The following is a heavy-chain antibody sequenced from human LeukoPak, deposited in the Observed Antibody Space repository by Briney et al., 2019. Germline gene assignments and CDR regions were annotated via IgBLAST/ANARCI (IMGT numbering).Heavy chain of an antibody. V-gene: IGHV4-59*01. D-gene: IGHD3-10*01. CDR2: IYYSGST. Sequence: SETLSLTCTVSGGSISSYYWSWIRQPPGKGLEWIGYIYYSGSTNYNPSLKSRVTISVDTSKNQFSLKLSFVTAADTAVYYCARGPPAFGYYYYGMDVWGQGTTVTVSS. CDR1: GGSISSYY. J-gene: IGHJ6*02. CDR3: ARGPPAFGYYYYGMDV.